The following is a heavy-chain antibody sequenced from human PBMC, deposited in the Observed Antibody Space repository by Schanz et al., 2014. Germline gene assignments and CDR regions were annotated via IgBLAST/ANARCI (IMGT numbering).Heavy chain of an antibody. CDR1: GGSIRSGTYY. J-gene: IGHJ2*01. D-gene: IGHD1-1*01. CDR2: VFPNGIT. Sequence: QVQLQESGPGLVKPSQTLSLTCTVSGGSIRSGTYYWSWIRQPAGKALEWVGRVFPNGITNYNPSLKRRSPISLDSPKNQCSRTLTSVAAADTAVYYCARDTTWRLDLWGRGTLVTVSS. CDR3: ARDTTWRLDL. V-gene: IGHV4-61*02.